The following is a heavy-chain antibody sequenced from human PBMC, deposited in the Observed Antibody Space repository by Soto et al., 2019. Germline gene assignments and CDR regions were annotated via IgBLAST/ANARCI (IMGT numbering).Heavy chain of an antibody. J-gene: IGHJ3*02. CDR1: GYTFTNHG. CDR3: ARDRVAGIWGDAVDI. D-gene: IGHD3-16*01. V-gene: IGHV1-18*04. Sequence: QVQLVQSGAEVKKPGASVKVSCKTSGYTFTNHGINWVRQAPGQGLEWMGWINPYNANVNYAQKLQSRVTMTTDTSTSTAYMDLRSLTSDDTAVYYCARDRVAGIWGDAVDIWGQGTMVTVSS. CDR2: INPYNANV.